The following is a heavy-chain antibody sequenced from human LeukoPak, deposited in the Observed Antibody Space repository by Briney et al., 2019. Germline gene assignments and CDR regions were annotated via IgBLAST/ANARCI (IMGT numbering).Heavy chain of an antibody. Sequence: PSETLSLTCAVYGGSFSGYYWSWIRQPPGKGLEWIGEINHSGSTYYNPSLKSRVTISVDTSKNQFSLKLSSVTAADTAVYYCARVPYGAVDYWGQGTLVTVSS. J-gene: IGHJ4*02. D-gene: IGHD4-17*01. CDR1: GGSFSGYY. V-gene: IGHV4-34*01. CDR3: ARVPYGAVDY. CDR2: INHSGST.